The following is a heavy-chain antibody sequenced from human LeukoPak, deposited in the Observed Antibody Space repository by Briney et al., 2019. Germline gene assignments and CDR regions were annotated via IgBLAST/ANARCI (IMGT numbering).Heavy chain of an antibody. D-gene: IGHD3-22*01. CDR1: GFTLSTNA. Sequence: GGSLRLSCLTSGFTLSTNAMSWVRQAPGKGLEWISGISGSGASTYYADSVKGRFTISRDNSKNTLYLQMNSLRAEDTAVYYCARENSSEAATDYWGQGTLVTVSS. V-gene: IGHV3-23*01. CDR3: ARENSSEAATDY. J-gene: IGHJ4*02. CDR2: ISGSGAST.